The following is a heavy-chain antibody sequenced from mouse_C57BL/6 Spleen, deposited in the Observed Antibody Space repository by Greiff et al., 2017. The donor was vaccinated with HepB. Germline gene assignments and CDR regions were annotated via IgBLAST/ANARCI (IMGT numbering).Heavy chain of an antibody. V-gene: IGHV5-4*01. CDR1: GFTFSSYA. Sequence: EVQGVESGGGLVKPGGSLKLSCAASGFTFSSYAMSWVRQTPEKRLEWVATISDGGSYTYYPDNVKGRFTISRDNAKNNLYLQMSPLKSEDTAMYYCARRCTTGYWYFDVWGTGTTVTVSS. D-gene: IGHD1-1*01. CDR2: ISDGGSYT. CDR3: ARRCTTGYWYFDV. J-gene: IGHJ1*03.